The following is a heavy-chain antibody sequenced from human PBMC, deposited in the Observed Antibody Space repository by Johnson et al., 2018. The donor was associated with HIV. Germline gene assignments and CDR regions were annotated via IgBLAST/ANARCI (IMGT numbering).Heavy chain of an antibody. CDR2: IRNDCSNK. D-gene: IGHD5-18*01. CDR3: AKGEAQEGWIQLQSYAFDF. CDR1: GFTFDDYG. Sequence: QVQLVESGGGVVRPGGSLRLSCAASGFTFDDYGMHWVRQAPGKGLEWVAFIRNDCSNKFYADSVRGRFTISRDNSRKTLYLQMSNLRTEETAVYYCAKGEAQEGWIQLQSYAFDFWGRGTMVTVSS. V-gene: IGHV3-30*02. J-gene: IGHJ3*01.